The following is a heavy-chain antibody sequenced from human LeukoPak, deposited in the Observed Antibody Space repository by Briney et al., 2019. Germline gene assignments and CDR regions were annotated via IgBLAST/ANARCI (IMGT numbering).Heavy chain of an antibody. CDR2: INHSGST. V-gene: IGHV4-34*01. Sequence: SETLSLTCAVYGGSFSGYYWSWIRQPPGKGLEWIGEINHSGSTNYNPSLKSRVTISVDTSENQFSLKLSSVTAADTAVYYCARRRRYNWNAYFDYWGQGTLVTVSS. J-gene: IGHJ4*02. D-gene: IGHD1-1*01. CDR3: ARRRRYNWNAYFDY. CDR1: GGSFSGYY.